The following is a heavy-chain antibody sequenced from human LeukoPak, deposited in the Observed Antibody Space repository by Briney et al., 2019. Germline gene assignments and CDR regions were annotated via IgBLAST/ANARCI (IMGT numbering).Heavy chain of an antibody. CDR2: INSEGSST. V-gene: IGHV3-74*01. CDR3: ARDPAPQGWFDS. J-gene: IGHJ5*01. CDR1: GFTLSTYW. Sequence: GGSLRLSCAASGFTLSTYWMHWVRQAPGKGLVWVSRINSEGSSTTYADSVKGRFTISRDNAKNILYLQMNSLRAEDTAVYHCARDPAPQGWFDSWGRGTLVTVSS.